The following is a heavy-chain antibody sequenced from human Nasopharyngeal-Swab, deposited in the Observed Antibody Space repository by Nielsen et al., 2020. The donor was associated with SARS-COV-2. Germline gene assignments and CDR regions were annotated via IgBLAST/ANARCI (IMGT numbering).Heavy chain of an antibody. CDR2: ISSSSSYI. V-gene: IGHV3-21*01. Sequence: GGSLRLPCAASGFTFSSYSMNWVRQAPGKGLEWVPSISSSSSYIYYADSVKGRFTISRDNAKNSLYLQMNSLRAEDTAVYYCAGDSCSGGSCYSDFDYWGQGTLVTVSS. CDR3: AGDSCSGGSCYSDFDY. CDR1: GFTFSSYS. J-gene: IGHJ4*02. D-gene: IGHD2-15*01.